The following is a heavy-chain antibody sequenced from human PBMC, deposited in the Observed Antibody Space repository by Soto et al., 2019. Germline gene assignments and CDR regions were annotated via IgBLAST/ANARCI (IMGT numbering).Heavy chain of an antibody. CDR1: GFAFSSYA. D-gene: IGHD4-17*01. J-gene: IGHJ4*02. CDR2: IGDSGITT. V-gene: IGHV3-23*01. Sequence: GGSLRLSCAASGFAFSSYAMTWVRQAPGKGLEWVSAIGDSGITTKYADSVKGRFTISRDNSKNTLYLQMNSLRAEDTAVYYCANFLYGDDYWGQGTLVTVSS. CDR3: ANFLYGDDY.